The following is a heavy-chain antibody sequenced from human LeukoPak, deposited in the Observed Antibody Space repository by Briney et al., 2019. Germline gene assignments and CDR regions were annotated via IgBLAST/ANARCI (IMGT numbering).Heavy chain of an antibody. CDR3: ARPHAKGYDFWSGYYPGPFDY. J-gene: IGHJ4*02. Sequence: SETLSLTCTVSGGSISSSSYYWGWIRQPPGKGLEWIGSIYYSGSTYYNPSLKSRVTISVDTSKNQFSLKLSSVTAADTAVYYRARPHAKGYDFWSGYYPGPFDYWGQGTLVTVSS. CDR1: GGSISSSSYY. V-gene: IGHV4-39*01. D-gene: IGHD3-3*01. CDR2: IYYSGST.